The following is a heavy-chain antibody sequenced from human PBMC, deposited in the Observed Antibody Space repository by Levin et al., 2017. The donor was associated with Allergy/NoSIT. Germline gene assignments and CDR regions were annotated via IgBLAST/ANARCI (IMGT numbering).Heavy chain of an antibody. CDR1: GFTFSNSG. Sequence: PGGSLRLSCVASGFTFSNSGMHWVRQAPGKGLEWVALISHDGRNKYYVDSVKGRFTISRDNSKDTVYLQMNSVRPDDTAVYYCAKDFRIPQGWSDVWGQGTLVTASS. J-gene: IGHJ4*02. CDR3: AKDFRIPQGWSDV. V-gene: IGHV3-30*18. CDR2: ISHDGRNK. D-gene: IGHD2-15*01.